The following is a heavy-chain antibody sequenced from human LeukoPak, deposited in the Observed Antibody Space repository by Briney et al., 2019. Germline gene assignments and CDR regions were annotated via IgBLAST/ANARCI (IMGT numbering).Heavy chain of an antibody. CDR1: GGSFSGYY. V-gene: IGHV4-34*01. J-gene: IGHJ5*02. CDR3: ARAGSSRKIRGNWFDP. D-gene: IGHD6-13*01. Sequence: SETLSLTCAVYGGSFSGYYWSWIRQPPGKGLEWIGEINRSGSTNYNPSLKSRVTISVDTSKNQFSLKLSSVTAADTAVYYCARAGSSRKIRGNWFDPWGQGTLVTVSS. CDR2: INRSGST.